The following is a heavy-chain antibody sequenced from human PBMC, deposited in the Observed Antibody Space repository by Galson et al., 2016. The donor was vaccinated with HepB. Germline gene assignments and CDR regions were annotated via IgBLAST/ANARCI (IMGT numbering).Heavy chain of an antibody. CDR3: AKDGYFASVSALYGMDV. Sequence: SLRLSCAASGFRFSSYAVSWVRQAPGKGLEWVSGISGSGGRTYYADSVKGRFTISRDNSKNTVYPQMNSLRVEDTALYYCAKDGYFASVSALYGMDVWGHGTTVTVSS. D-gene: IGHD3-10*01. V-gene: IGHV3-23*01. CDR1: GFRFSSYA. CDR2: ISGSGGRT. J-gene: IGHJ6*02.